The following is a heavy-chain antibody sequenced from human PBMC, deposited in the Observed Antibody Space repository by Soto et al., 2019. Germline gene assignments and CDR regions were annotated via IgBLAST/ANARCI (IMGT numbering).Heavy chain of an antibody. CDR1: GGSISSSSYY. Sequence: QLQLQESGPGLVKPSETLSLTCTVSGGSISSSSYYWGWIRQPPGKGLEWIGSIYYSGSTYYNPSLKSRVTIPVDPSNSQLSRTLSSVAAADTAVYYCAGLYYVWSGGSCYPSSFDYWGQGTVVTVS. CDR3: AGLYYVWSGGSCYPSSFDY. D-gene: IGHD2-15*01. CDR2: IYYSGST. V-gene: IGHV4-39*01. J-gene: IGHJ4*02.